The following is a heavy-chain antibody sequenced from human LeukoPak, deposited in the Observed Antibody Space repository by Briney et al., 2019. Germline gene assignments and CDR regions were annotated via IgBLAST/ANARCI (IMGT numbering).Heavy chain of an antibody. J-gene: IGHJ4*02. CDR1: GGHFSGYF. Sequence: SETLSLTCAVSGGHFSGYFWTWIRQPPGKGLEWIGYIYYSGSTNYNPSLKSRVTISVDTSKNQFSLKLSSVTAADTAVYYCARDASGHFDYWGQGTLVTVSS. CDR2: IYYSGST. D-gene: IGHD3-10*01. V-gene: IGHV4-59*01. CDR3: ARDASGHFDY.